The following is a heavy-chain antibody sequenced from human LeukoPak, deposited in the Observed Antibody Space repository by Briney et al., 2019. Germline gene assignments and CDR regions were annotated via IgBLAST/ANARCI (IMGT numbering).Heavy chain of an antibody. J-gene: IGHJ6*04. Sequence: SGPALVKPTQTLTLTCTFSGFSLSSSGMCVSWIRQPPGKALEWLALIDWDDDKYYSTSLKTRLTVSQDTSRNQVVLTMTNMDPVDTATYYCARMERYFYYSGMDVWGKGTTVTVSS. CDR1: GFSLSSSGMC. V-gene: IGHV2-70*01. CDR3: ARMERYFYYSGMDV. CDR2: IDWDDDK.